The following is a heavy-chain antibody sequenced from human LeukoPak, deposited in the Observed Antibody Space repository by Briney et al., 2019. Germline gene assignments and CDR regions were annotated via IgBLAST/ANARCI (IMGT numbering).Heavy chain of an antibody. D-gene: IGHD3-22*01. CDR3: AREAAGAMIVSDY. CDR2: MNPNSGNT. J-gene: IGHJ4*02. CDR1: GYTFTSYD. Sequence: ASVKVSCKASGYTFTSYDINWVRQATGQGFEWMGWMNPNSGNTGYAQKFQGRVTMTRNTSISTAYMELSSLRSEDTAVYYCAREAAGAMIVSDYWGQGTLVTVSS. V-gene: IGHV1-8*01.